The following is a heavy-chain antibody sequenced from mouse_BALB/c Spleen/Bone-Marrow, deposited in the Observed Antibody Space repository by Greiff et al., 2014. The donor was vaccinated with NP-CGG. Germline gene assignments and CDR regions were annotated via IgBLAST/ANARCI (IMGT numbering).Heavy chain of an antibody. CDR2: IHYSGST. V-gene: IGHV3-1*02. J-gene: IGHJ3*01. CDR1: GYSITSGYS. D-gene: IGHD2-1*01. CDR3: ARREGNHVAWFAY. Sequence: VQLQQSGPDLVKPSQSLSLTCTVTGYSITSGYSWHWIRQFPGNKLEWMGCIHYSGSTNYNPSLKSRISITRDTSKNQFFLQLNSVTTEDTATYYCARREGNHVAWFAYWGQGTLVTVSA.